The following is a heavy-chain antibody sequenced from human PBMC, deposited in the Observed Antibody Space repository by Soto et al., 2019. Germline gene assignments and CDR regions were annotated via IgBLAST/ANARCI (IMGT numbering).Heavy chain of an antibody. CDR3: VYRDFGDYFFQF. V-gene: IGHV2-5*02. Sequence: QITLKESGPTLVNPTQNLTLTCTFSGFSLTTQGVHVGWSSQPPGKAMEWLALIYWDDNEVYSPSLKNRLTITKDTSKSQVVLTLATVDPVDTATYYCVYRDFGDYFFQFWGQGILVNVSS. D-gene: IGHD4-17*01. CDR2: IYWDDNE. CDR1: GFSLTTQGVH. J-gene: IGHJ4*02.